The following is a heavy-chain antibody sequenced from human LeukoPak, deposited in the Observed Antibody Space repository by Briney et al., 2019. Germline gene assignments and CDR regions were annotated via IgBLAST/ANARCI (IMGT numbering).Heavy chain of an antibody. CDR3: AKDRSTMIVVDTFDY. CDR1: GFTFDDYA. V-gene: IGHV3-23*01. J-gene: IGHJ4*02. Sequence: GGSLRLSCAASGFTFDDYAMHWVRQAPGKGLEWVSAISGSGGSTYYADSVKGRFTISRDNSKNTLYLQMNSLRAEDTAVYYCAKDRSTMIVVDTFDYWGQGTLVTVSS. D-gene: IGHD3-22*01. CDR2: ISGSGGST.